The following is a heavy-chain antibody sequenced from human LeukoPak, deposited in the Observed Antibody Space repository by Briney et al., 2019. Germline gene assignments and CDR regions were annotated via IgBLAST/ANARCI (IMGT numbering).Heavy chain of an antibody. CDR3: ARDQDFGVVPDAFDI. CDR1: RFTFSSYS. J-gene: IGHJ3*02. V-gene: IGHV3-21*01. D-gene: IGHD3-3*01. Sequence: PGGSLRLSCAAYRFTFSSYSMNWVRQAPGKGLEWVSSISSSSSYIYYADSVKGRFTISRDNAKNSLYLQMNSLRAEDTAVYYCARDQDFGVVPDAFDIWGQGTMVTVSS. CDR2: ISSSSSYI.